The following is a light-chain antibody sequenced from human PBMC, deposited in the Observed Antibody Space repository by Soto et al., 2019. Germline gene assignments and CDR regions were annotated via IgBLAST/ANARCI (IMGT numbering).Light chain of an antibody. CDR1: SSDIGNYNS. CDR2: EVT. J-gene: IGLJ1*01. CDR3: GSYTTYRPYV. V-gene: IGLV2-14*01. Sequence: QSVLTQPASVSGSPGQSITIPCIGTSSDIGNYNSVSWYQQHPGKAPKLIIFEVTNRPSGVSDRFSGSKSGNTASLTISGLQADDEADYYCGSYTTYRPYVFGSGTKRTVL.